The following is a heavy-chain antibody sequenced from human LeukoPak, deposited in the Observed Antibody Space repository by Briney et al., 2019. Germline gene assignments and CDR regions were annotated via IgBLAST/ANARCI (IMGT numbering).Heavy chain of an antibody. Sequence: GGSLRFSCAASGFTFSSYATHWVRQAPGKGLEWVAVISYDGSNKCYADSVKGRFTISRDNSKNTLYLQMNSLRAEDTAVYYCARSNTRLWFGESLLASFDPWGQGTLVTVSS. CDR3: ARSNTRLWFGESLLASFDP. CDR2: ISYDGSNK. J-gene: IGHJ5*02. CDR1: GFTFSSYA. D-gene: IGHD3-10*01. V-gene: IGHV3-30-3*01.